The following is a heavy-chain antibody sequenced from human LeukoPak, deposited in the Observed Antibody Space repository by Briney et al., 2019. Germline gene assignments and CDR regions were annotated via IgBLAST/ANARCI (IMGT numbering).Heavy chain of an antibody. CDR1: RYTFTSYY. CDR2: IHPSVGST. D-gene: IGHD5-18*01. CDR3: VRSSYGLNPDY. Sequence: ASVKVSCKASRYTFTSYYMHWVRQAPGQGLEWVGVIHPSVGSTTYAQKFQGRVTMTWDTSTSTVYMELSSLRSEDTAVYYCVRSSYGLNPDYWGQGTLVTVSS. V-gene: IGHV1-46*01. J-gene: IGHJ4*02.